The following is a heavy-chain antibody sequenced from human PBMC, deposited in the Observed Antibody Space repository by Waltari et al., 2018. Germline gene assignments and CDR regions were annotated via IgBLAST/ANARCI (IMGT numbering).Heavy chain of an antibody. D-gene: IGHD2-15*01. V-gene: IGHV4-4*02. J-gene: IGHJ4*02. CDR2: IHHSGIT. CDR1: W. Sequence: WCGWGRQSPGKGLEWIGQIHHSGITYSTPSLKSRITISVDKSRNQFSLNLSSVHDADTAVYYCAADRGNGLYFDYWGQGTLVTVSS. CDR3: AADRGNGLYFDY.